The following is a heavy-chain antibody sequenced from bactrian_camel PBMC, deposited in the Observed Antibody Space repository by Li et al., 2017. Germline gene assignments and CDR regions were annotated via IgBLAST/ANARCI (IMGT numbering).Heavy chain of an antibody. D-gene: IGHD6*01. V-gene: IGHV3S40*01. CDR2: ITSGGGST. Sequence: VQLVESGGGLVQPGGSLRLSCAASGFTFSNSGVSWVRQAPGKGLEWVSAITSGGGSTYYGDSVKGRYTISRDNAKRALHLQMNSLKPEDTAMYYCTKGVGGTPYNWGQGTQVTVS. J-gene: IGHJ4*01. CDR3: TKGVGGTPYN. CDR1: GFTFSNSG.